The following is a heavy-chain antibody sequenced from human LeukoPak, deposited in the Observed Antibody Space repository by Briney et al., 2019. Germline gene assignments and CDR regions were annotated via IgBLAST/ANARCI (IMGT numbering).Heavy chain of an antibody. CDR2: INNDVTMT. CDR3: AREATAMVRGVFDY. CDR1: RFTFSSYW. D-gene: IGHD3-10*01. Sequence: GGSLRLSCAASRFTFSSYWMHWVGQAPGKGGVGVSHINNDVTMTTYADSVKGRFTSSRDNSKYALYLQMNNLRTESTAVYYCAREATAMVRGVFDYWGQGTLVTVSS. V-gene: IGHV3-74*01. J-gene: IGHJ4*02.